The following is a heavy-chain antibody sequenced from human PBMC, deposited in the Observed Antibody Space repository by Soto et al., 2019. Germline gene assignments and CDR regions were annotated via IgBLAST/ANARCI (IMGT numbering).Heavy chain of an antibody. CDR3: ARGVIVAGTTNGFDI. Sequence: LGESLKISCKGSGYRFINYWIGWVSQEPGKGLEWMGIMYPGDSDTIYSPPFQGQVTISVDKSTNTAYLQWSSLKVSDTAMYYCARGVIVAGTTNGFDIWGQGTMVTVS. CDR2: MYPGDSDT. J-gene: IGHJ3*02. CDR1: GYRFINYW. D-gene: IGHD6-19*01. V-gene: IGHV5-51*01.